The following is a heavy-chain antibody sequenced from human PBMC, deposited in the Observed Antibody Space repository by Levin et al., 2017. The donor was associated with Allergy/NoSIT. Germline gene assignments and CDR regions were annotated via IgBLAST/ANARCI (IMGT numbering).Heavy chain of an antibody. D-gene: IGHD2-2*01. CDR3: ARGNGDIVVVPAAAPWYFDL. J-gene: IGHJ2*01. CDR2: INHSGSP. Sequence: SETLSLTCAVYGGPFSGYYWSWIRQPPGKGREGSGEINHSGSPNYNRSLKGRVTISVDTSKNQFSLKMSSVTAADTAVYYCARGNGDIVVVPAAAPWYFDLRGRGTLVTVSS. V-gene: IGHV4-34*01. CDR1: GGPFSGYY.